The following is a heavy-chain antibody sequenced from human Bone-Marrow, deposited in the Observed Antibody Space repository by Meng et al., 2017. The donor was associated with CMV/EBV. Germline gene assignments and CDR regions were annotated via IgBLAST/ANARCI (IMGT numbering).Heavy chain of an antibody. J-gene: IGHJ6*02. Sequence: SETLSLTCTVSGGSISSYYWSWIRQPPGKGLEWIGDIYYSGSTNYNPSLKSRVTLSVDTSTNQFSLNLNSVTATDTAVYDCARRVARRGYYGMDVWGQGTTVTGSS. V-gene: IGHV4-59*01. CDR2: IYYSGST. CDR1: GGSISSYY. CDR3: ARRVARRGYYGMDV. D-gene: IGHD3-3*01.